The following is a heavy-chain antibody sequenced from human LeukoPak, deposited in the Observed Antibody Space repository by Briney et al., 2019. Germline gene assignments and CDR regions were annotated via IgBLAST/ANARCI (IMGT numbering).Heavy chain of an antibody. Sequence: PSETLSLTCAVSGGSISSSNWWSWVRRPPGKGLEWIGEIYRSGSTNYNPSLKSRVTISRDTSKNQFSLKLSSVTAADTAVYYCARGRAFFDWGQGTLVTVSS. D-gene: IGHD3-3*02. CDR1: GGSISSSNW. V-gene: IGHV4-4*02. J-gene: IGHJ4*02. CDR2: IYRSGST. CDR3: ARGRAFFD.